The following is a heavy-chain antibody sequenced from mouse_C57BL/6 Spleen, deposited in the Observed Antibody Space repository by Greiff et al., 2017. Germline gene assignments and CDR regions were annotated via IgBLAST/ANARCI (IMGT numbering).Heavy chain of an antibody. J-gene: IGHJ3*01. Sequence: VQLQQPGAELVRPGSSVKLSCKASGYTFTSYWLDWVKQRPGQGLEWIGNIYPSDSETHYNQKFKDKATLTVDKSYSTAYMQLSSLTSEDSAVYYCARGGLDYYGTAWFAYWGQGTLVTVSA. CDR1: GYTFTSYW. D-gene: IGHD1-1*01. V-gene: IGHV1-61*01. CDR2: IYPSDSET. CDR3: ARGGLDYYGTAWFAY.